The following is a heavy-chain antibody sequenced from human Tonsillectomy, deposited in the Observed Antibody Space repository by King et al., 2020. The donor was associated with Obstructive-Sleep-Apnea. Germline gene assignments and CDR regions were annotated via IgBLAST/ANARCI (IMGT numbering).Heavy chain of an antibody. V-gene: IGHV1-18*04. D-gene: IGHD3-10*01. CDR2: ISTYNGNT. Sequence: QLVQSGAEVKKPGASVKVSCKASGYPFTNCAITWVRQAPGQGLEWMGWISTYNGNTNFPHQLQGRVTLTPDTSKSTAYMELRGLRADDTAVYYCARALWCGELLYFDYWGQGTLVTVSS. CDR3: ARALWCGELLYFDY. J-gene: IGHJ4*02. CDR1: GYPFTNCA.